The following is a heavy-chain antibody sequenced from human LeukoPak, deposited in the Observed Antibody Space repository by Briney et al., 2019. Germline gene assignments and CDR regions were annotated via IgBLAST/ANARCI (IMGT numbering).Heavy chain of an antibody. CDR1: GFTFSSYS. V-gene: IGHV3-48*01. D-gene: IGHD3-10*01. Sequence: PGGPLRLSCVGSGFTFSSYSMNWVRQAPGKGLEWVSYISGTSNTIYYDDSVKGRFTVSRDNAKKSLYLQMNSLRAEDTAVYYCARGGESYYGSGSHDYWGQGTLVTVSS. CDR2: ISGTSNTI. CDR3: ARGGESYYGSGSHDY. J-gene: IGHJ4*02.